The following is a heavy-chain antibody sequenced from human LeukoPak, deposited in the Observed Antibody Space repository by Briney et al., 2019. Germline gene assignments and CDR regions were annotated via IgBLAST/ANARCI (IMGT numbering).Heavy chain of an antibody. Sequence: GASVKVSCKASGDTLTGYYIHWVRQAPRQGLEWMGCFDPNTGATHYAQKFQGRVTMTRDTSIDTDFLELRSLISDDTALYHCAGYTVVRGLTLSAFDIWGQGTMVTVSS. CDR3: AGYTVVRGLTLSAFDI. V-gene: IGHV1-2*02. D-gene: IGHD3-10*01. CDR1: GDTLTGYY. CDR2: FDPNTGAT. J-gene: IGHJ3*02.